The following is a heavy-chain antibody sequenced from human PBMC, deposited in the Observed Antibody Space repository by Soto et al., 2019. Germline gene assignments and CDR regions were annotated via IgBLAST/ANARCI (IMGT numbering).Heavy chain of an antibody. V-gene: IGHV4-59*01. D-gene: IGHD3-10*01. Sequence: QVQLQESGPGLVKPSETLSLTCTVSGGSISSYYWSWIRQPPGKGLEWIGYIYYSGSTNYNPSLKSRVTISVDTSNNQSSLTLSSVTAADTAVYYCASYGSGSSPRFDPWGQGTLVTVSS. CDR3: ASYGSGSSPRFDP. J-gene: IGHJ5*02. CDR2: IYYSGST. CDR1: GGSISSYY.